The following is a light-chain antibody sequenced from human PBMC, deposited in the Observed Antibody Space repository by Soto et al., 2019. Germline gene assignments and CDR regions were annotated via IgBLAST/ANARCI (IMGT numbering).Light chain of an antibody. CDR3: QQYNSGPWT. Sequence: DIQMTQSPSSLSASVGDRVTITCRASQGISHYLAWYQQKPGKVPKLLIYTASTLQSGVPSRFSGSESGTDFTLTISSLQPEDFATYYCQQYNSGPWTFGQGTKVEVK. J-gene: IGKJ1*01. CDR1: QGISHY. V-gene: IGKV1-27*01. CDR2: TAS.